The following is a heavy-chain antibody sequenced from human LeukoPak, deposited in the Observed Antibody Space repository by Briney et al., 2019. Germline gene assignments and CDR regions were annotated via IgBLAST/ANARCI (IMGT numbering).Heavy chain of an antibody. V-gene: IGHV1-2*02. D-gene: IGHD6-13*01. Sequence: ASVKVSCKASGYTFTGYYMHWVRQAPGQGLDWMGWINPNSGGANYAQKFQGRVTMTRDTSISTAYMELSRLRSDDTAVYYYARIYSSSWESDSWGQGTLVTVSS. J-gene: IGHJ5*01. CDR2: INPNSGGA. CDR1: GYTFTGYY. CDR3: ARIYSSSWESDS.